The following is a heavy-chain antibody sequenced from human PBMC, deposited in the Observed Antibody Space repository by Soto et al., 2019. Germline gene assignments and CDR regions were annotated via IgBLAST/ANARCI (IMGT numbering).Heavy chain of an antibody. J-gene: IGHJ6*03. CDR3: AITKSFCRGGGISGYLPYQYMVV. V-gene: IGHV1-8*01. CDR1: GYAFTSYD. D-gene: IGHD2-15*01. CDR2: MNPNTGNT. Sequence: QVQLVQSGAEVKKPGASMRVSCKASGYAFTSYDLNWVRQATGQGLEWMGWMNPNTGNTGYAQRFQVRVTMTRDTSTTTAYMEFTSLGIEDTAIYYCAITKSFCRGGGISGYLPYQYMVVWGTGPRVTGSS.